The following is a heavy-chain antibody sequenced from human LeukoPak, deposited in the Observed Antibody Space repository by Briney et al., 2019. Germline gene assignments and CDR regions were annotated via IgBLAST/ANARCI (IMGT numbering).Heavy chain of an antibody. J-gene: IGHJ6*02. CDR2: ISSSSSYI. Sequence: GGSLRLSCPASGFTFSSYSWTGVGQPPGRGLEWVSSISSSSSYIYYADSVKGRFTISRDNAKNSLYLQMNSLRAEDTAVYYCARDRGEAYGEDYYYYGMDVWGQGTTVTVSS. D-gene: IGHD4-17*01. CDR1: GFTFSSYS. CDR3: ARDRGEAYGEDYYYYGMDV. V-gene: IGHV3-21*01.